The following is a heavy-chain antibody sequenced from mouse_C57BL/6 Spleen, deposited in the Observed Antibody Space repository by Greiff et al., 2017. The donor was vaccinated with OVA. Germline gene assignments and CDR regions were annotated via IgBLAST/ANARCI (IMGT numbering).Heavy chain of an antibody. J-gene: IGHJ3*01. CDR3: ARSTTVVATGAY. Sequence: QVQLQQPGAELVKPGASVKMSCKASGYTFTSYWITWVKQRPGQGLEWIGDIYPGSGSTNYNEKFKSKATLTVDTSSSTAYMQLSSLTSEDSAVYYCARSTTVVATGAYWGQGTLVTVSA. CDR1: GYTFTSYW. CDR2: IYPGSGST. V-gene: IGHV1-55*01. D-gene: IGHD1-1*01.